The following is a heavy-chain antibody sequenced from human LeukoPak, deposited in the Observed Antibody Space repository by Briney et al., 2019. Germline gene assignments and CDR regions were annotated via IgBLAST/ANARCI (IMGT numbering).Heavy chain of an antibody. CDR2: IWYDGSNK. Sequence: GRSLRLSCAASGFTFSSYGIHWVRQAPGKGLEWVAVIWYDGSNKYYADSVKGRFTISRDNSKNTLYLQMNSLRDEDTAVYYCARDILTKQAYSGYDNWGQGTLVTVSS. D-gene: IGHD5-12*01. CDR3: ARDILTKQAYSGYDN. CDR1: GFTFSSYG. V-gene: IGHV3-33*01. J-gene: IGHJ4*02.